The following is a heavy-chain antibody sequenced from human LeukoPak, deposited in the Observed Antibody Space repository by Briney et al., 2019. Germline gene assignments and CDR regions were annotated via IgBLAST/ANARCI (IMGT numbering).Heavy chain of an antibody. CDR1: GFIFRSYA. Sequence: GGSLRLSCAASGFIFRSYAMSWVRQAPGKGLEWVSSITNSGGATYYANSVKGRFTISRDNSKNTLYLQMNSLRAEDTAVYHCANAGSYPDSPLTYNDWGQGTLVTVSS. CDR2: ITNSGGAT. J-gene: IGHJ4*02. D-gene: IGHD1-26*01. CDR3: ANAGSYPDSPLTYND. V-gene: IGHV3-23*01.